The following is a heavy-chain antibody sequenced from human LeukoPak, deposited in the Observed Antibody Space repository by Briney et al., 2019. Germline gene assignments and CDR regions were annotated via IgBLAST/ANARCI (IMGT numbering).Heavy chain of an antibody. CDR3: ARGGFIVMATGLDV. CDR2: ISGSGSTI. J-gene: IGHJ6*04. V-gene: IGHV3-11*04. D-gene: IGHD3-10*01. CDR1: GFTFSDYY. Sequence: TSGGSLRLSCAAYGFTFSDYYMNWIRQAPGKGLEWVSYISGSGSTIYSADSVKGRFTISRDNAKNSLYLQMNSLRPEDTAVYYCARGGFIVMATGLDVWGKGTTVTVSS.